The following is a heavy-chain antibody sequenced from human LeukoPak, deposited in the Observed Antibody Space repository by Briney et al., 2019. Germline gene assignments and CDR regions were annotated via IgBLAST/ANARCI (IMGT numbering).Heavy chain of an antibody. CDR1: GFTFGDYA. CDR3: TRDTPDIPAASPPLQY. Sequence: PGGSLRLSCTASGFTFGDYAMSWFRQAPGKGLEWVGFIRSLAYGGTTEYAASVKGRFTISRDDSKSIAYLQMNSLKTEDTAVYFCTRDTPDIPAASPPLQYWGQGTLVTVSS. V-gene: IGHV3-49*03. D-gene: IGHD6-13*01. CDR2: IRSLAYGGTT. J-gene: IGHJ4*02.